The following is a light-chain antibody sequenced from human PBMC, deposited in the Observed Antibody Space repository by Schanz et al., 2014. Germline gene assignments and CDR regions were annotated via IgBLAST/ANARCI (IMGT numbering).Light chain of an antibody. CDR2: DVS. V-gene: IGLV2-14*03. J-gene: IGLJ2*01. Sequence: QSALTQPASVSESPGQSITISCTGTSSDVGTYNYVSWYQHHPGKAPKLMIYDVSDRPSGVSNRFSGSKSGNTASLTISGLQAEDEADYYCSSYRSSNTVVFGGGTKVTVL. CDR1: SSDVGTYNY. CDR3: SSYRSSNTVV.